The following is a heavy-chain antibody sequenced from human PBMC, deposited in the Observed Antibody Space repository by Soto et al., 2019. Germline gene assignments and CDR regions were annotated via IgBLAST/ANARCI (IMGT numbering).Heavy chain of an antibody. Sequence: RRLSCAASGFTSSHAWMSWVRQAPGKGLEWVGRIKSKSDGGTTDFAASVKGRFAISRDDSRNTLYLQMSSLEIEDTAVYYCATGRYSSGYWGHFDYWGQGTLVTVSS. D-gene: IGHD5-18*01. CDR3: ATGRYSSGYWGHFDY. V-gene: IGHV3-15*01. CDR2: IKSKSDGGTT. CDR1: GFTSSHAW. J-gene: IGHJ4*02.